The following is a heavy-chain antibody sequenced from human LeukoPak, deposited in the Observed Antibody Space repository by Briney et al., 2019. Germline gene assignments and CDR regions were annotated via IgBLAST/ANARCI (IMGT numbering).Heavy chain of an antibody. CDR3: AKDLGSDSYDY. J-gene: IGHJ4*02. CDR2: ISYDGSNK. Sequence: PGRSLRLSCAASGFTFSSYGMHWVRQAPGEGLEWVAVISYDGSNKYYADSVKGRFTISRDNSKNTLYLQMNSLRAEDTAVYYCAKDLGSDSYDYWGQGTLVTVSS. CDR1: GFTFSSYG. V-gene: IGHV3-30*18.